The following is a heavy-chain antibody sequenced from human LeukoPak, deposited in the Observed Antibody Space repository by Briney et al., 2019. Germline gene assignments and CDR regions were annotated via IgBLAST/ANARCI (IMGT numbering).Heavy chain of an antibody. CDR2: IRSDGNDK. CDR1: GFTVSSNF. Sequence: PGGSLRLSCAASGFTVSSNFMSWVRQGPGTGLEWVAFIRSDGNDKYYGDSVKGRFTISRDISKNTLYLQMISLRAEDTGVYYCAKDRTPVYGNFDVDAFDVWGQGTVVTVSS. V-gene: IGHV3-30*02. J-gene: IGHJ3*01. CDR3: AKDRTPVYGNFDVDAFDV. D-gene: IGHD4-11*01.